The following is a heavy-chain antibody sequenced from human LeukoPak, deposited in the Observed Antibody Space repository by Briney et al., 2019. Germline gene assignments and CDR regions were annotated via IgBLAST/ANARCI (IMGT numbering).Heavy chain of an antibody. V-gene: IGHV4-59*10. J-gene: IGHJ5*02. D-gene: IGHD3-22*01. CDR2: IYTSGST. CDR3: ARGTYYYDSSGPLFDP. Sequence: SETLSLTCAVYGGSISSYYWSWIRQPAGKGLEWIGRIYTSGSTNYNPSLKSRVTMSVDTSKNQFSLKLSSVTAADTAVYYRARGTYYYDSSGPLFDPWGQGTLVTVSS. CDR1: GGSISSYY.